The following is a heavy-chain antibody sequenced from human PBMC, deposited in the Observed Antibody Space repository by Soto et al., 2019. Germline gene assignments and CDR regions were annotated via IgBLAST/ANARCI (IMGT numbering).Heavy chain of an antibody. V-gene: IGHV4-4*07. CDR2: IYDTGSV. CDR1: GGSIRDYY. CDR3: ARVQRYSGSYRWSDP. D-gene: IGHD5-12*01. J-gene: IGHJ5*02. Sequence: QVQLQESGPGLVKPSGTLSLTCTVSGGSIRDYYWSWIRQPAGKGLEWIGRIYDTGSVNYNPSLKSRVTMSVDTSQNQLSLKLSPVTAADTAVYYCARVQRYSGSYRWSDPWGQGTLVTVSS.